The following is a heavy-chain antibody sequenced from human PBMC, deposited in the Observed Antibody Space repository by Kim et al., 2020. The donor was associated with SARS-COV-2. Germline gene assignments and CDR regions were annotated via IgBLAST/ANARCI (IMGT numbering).Heavy chain of an antibody. Sequence: GGSLRLSCAASGFTFSGYSMSWIRQAPEKGLEWVSYISGSGTTIYYADSMKGRFTISRDNAKNSLFLQMNSLRAEDTAVYYCARAPGAAVRFVYWGQGTLVTVSS. D-gene: IGHD1-26*01. CDR1: GFTFSGYS. CDR3: ARAPGAAVRFVY. CDR2: ISGSGTTI. V-gene: IGHV3-11*01. J-gene: IGHJ4*02.